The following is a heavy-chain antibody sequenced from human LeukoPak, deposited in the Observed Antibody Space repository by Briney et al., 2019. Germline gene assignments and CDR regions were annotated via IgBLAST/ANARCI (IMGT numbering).Heavy chain of an antibody. CDR2: IYYSGST. Sequence: SQTLSLTCTVSGGSISSGGYYWSWIRQHPGKGLEWIGYIYYSGSTYYNPSLKSRVTISVDTSKNQFSLKLSSVTAADTAVYYCARDRPITMVRGVIMDNWFDPWGQGTRVTVSS. CDR1: GGSISSGGYY. V-gene: IGHV4-31*03. J-gene: IGHJ5*02. CDR3: ARDRPITMVRGVIMDNWFDP. D-gene: IGHD3-10*01.